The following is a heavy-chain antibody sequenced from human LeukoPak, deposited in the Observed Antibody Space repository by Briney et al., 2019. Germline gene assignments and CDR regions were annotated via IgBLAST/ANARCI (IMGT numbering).Heavy chain of an antibody. Sequence: KSSETLSLTCTVSGGSISSYYWSWIRQPPGKGLEWIGYIYYSGSTNYNPSLKSRVTISVDTSKNQFSLKLSSVTAADTAVYYCARVRPDSGSYYALDYWGQGTLVTVSA. V-gene: IGHV4-59*01. D-gene: IGHD1-26*01. CDR3: ARVRPDSGSYYALDY. CDR1: GGSISSYY. J-gene: IGHJ4*02. CDR2: IYYSGST.